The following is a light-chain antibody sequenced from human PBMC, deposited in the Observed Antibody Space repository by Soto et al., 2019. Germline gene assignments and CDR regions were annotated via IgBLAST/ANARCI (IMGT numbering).Light chain of an antibody. CDR2: GAS. V-gene: IGKV3-20*01. Sequence: EIVLTQSPVSLSLSPGERATLSCRASQTINSNFLAWFQQKPGLAPSLLIYGASRRASGIQDRFSGSVSGTDFALTISRLEPEEFAVYFCQQYGRSPFTFGQGTKLQLK. CDR1: QTINSNF. CDR3: QQYGRSPFT. J-gene: IGKJ2*01.